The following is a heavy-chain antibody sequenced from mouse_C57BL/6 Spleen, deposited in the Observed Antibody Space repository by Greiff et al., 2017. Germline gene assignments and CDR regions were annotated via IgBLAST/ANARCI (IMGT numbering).Heavy chain of an antibody. CDR3: ARRGEKSDYGYGYFDY. V-gene: IGHV1-76*01. D-gene: IGHD2-2*01. CDR1: GYTFTDYY. Sequence: QVQLQQSGAELVRPGASVKLSCKASGYTFTDYYINWVKQRPGQGLEWIARIYPGSGNTYYNEKFKGKATLTAEKSSSTAYMQLSSLTSEDSAVYFCARRGEKSDYGYGYFDYWGQGTTLTVSS. J-gene: IGHJ2*01. CDR2: IYPGSGNT.